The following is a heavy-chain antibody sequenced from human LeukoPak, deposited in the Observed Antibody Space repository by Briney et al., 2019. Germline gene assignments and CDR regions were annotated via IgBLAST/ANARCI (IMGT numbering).Heavy chain of an antibody. J-gene: IGHJ5*02. CDR2: IYYSGST. D-gene: IGHD2-2*01. CDR3: ARYDLGYCSSTSCYPWFDP. V-gene: IGHV4-59*01. Sequence: SETLSLTCTVSGGSISSYSWRWIRQPPGKGLEWIGYIYYSGSTNYNPSLKSRVTISVDTSKNQFSLKLSSVTAADTAVYYCARYDLGYCSSTSCYPWFDPWGQGTLVTVSS. CDR1: GGSISSYS.